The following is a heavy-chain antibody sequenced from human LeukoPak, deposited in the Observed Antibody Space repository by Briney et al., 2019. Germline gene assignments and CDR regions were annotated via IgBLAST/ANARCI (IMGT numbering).Heavy chain of an antibody. CDR2: IYTSGST. J-gene: IGHJ6*03. D-gene: IGHD4-17*01. V-gene: IGHV4-4*07. CDR3: ARDRRDYGDYFGYYYYYMDV. Sequence: SETLSLTRTVSGGSISSYYWSWIRQPAGKGLEWIGRIYTSGSTNYNPSLKSRVTMSVDTSKNQFSLKLSSVTAADTAVYYCARDRRDYGDYFGYYYYYMDVWGKGTTVTVSS. CDR1: GGSISSYY.